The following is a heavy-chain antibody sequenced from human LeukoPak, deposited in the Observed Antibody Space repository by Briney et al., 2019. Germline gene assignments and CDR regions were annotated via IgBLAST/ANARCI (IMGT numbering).Heavy chain of an antibody. Sequence: ASVKVACKASGYTFTSYGISWVLQAPGQGLECMVCTSAYNGNTNYAQKFQGRVTMTTETSTSTAYMELRSLTSDDTAVYYCARDLADSSSDRTPFDYWGQGTLVTVSA. CDR1: GYTFTSYG. V-gene: IGHV1-18*01. CDR2: TSAYNGNT. J-gene: IGHJ4*02. D-gene: IGHD6-6*01. CDR3: ARDLADSSSDRTPFDY.